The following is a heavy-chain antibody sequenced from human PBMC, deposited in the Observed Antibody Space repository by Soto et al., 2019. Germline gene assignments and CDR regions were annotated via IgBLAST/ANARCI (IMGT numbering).Heavy chain of an antibody. J-gene: IGHJ4*02. Sequence: KTSETLSLTCAVSGYSISSGYYWGWIRQPPGKGLEWIGSIYHSGSTYYNPSLKSRVTISVDTSKNQFSLKLSSVTAADTAVYYCASERITMVRGVIGYWGQGTLVTVSS. CDR3: ASERITMVRGVIGY. CDR1: GYSISSGYY. V-gene: IGHV4-38-2*01. CDR2: IYHSGST. D-gene: IGHD3-10*01.